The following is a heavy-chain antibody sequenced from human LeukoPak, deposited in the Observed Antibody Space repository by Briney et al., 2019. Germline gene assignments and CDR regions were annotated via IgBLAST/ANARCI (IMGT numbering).Heavy chain of an antibody. J-gene: IGHJ6*02. CDR3: AKGSTSSSYSGLDV. CDR1: GVTFSTYV. D-gene: IGHD6-6*01. V-gene: IGHV3-23*01. CDR2: ISGSGNYT. Sequence: GGSLRLSCAASGVTFSTYVMSWVRQAPGKGLEWVSTISGSGNYTFYVDSVKGRFTISRDNSRDKVYLQMTSLRVEDTALYYCAKGSTSSSYSGLDVWGQGTTVTVSS.